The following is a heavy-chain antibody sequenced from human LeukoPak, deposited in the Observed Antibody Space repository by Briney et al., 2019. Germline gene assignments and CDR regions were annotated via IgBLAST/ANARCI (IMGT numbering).Heavy chain of an antibody. V-gene: IGHV1-2*02. J-gene: IGHJ5*02. CDR1: GYTFNGYY. CDR3: ALIGDHAWFDP. Sequence: ASVKVSCKASGYTFNGYYMFWVRQAPGQGLEWMGWINPNSGGTNYAREFQGRVTMTRDTSISTAYMELSTLRSDDTAVYYCALIGDHAWFDPWGQGTLVTVSS. CDR2: INPNSGGT. D-gene: IGHD3-10*01.